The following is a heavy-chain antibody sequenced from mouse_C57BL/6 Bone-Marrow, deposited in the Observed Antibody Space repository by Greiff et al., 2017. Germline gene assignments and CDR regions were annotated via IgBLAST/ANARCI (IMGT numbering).Heavy chain of an antibody. V-gene: IGHV5-4*03. CDR3: ASYYYGSMFAY. D-gene: IGHD1-1*01. CDR2: ISDGGSYT. Sequence: EVKLMESGGGLVKPGGSLKLSCAASGFTFSSYAMSWVRQTPEKRLEWVATISDGGSYTYYPDNVKGRFTISRDNSKNNLYLQMSHLKSEDTAIYYCASYYYGSMFAYWGQGTLVTVSA. CDR1: GFTFSSYA. J-gene: IGHJ3*01.